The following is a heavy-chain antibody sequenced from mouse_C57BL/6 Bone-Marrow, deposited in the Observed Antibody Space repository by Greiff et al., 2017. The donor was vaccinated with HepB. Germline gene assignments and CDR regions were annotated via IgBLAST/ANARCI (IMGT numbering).Heavy chain of an antibody. J-gene: IGHJ3*01. CDR2: IYPGSGST. Sequence: QVQLQQPGAELVKPGASVKMSCKASGYTFTSYWITWVKQRPGQGLEWIGDIYPGSGSTNYNEKFKSKATLTVDTSSSTAYLQLSSLTSEDSAVYYCAREEGYSNYEAYWGQGTLVTVSA. CDR3: AREEGYSNYEAY. D-gene: IGHD2-5*01. CDR1: GYTFTSYW. V-gene: IGHV1-55*01.